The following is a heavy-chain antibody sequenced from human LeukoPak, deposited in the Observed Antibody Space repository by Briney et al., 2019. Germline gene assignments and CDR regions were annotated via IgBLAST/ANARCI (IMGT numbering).Heavy chain of an antibody. CDR1: GGSFSGYY. J-gene: IGHJ4*02. Sequence: SETLSLTCAVYGGSFSGYYWSWIRQPPGKGLEWIGEINHSGSTNYNPSLKSRVTISVDTSKNQFSVKLSSVTAADTAVYYCASNSFDYYGSGSYSVDYWGQGTLVTVSS. V-gene: IGHV4-34*01. D-gene: IGHD3-10*01. CDR3: ASNSFDYYGSGSYSVDY. CDR2: INHSGST.